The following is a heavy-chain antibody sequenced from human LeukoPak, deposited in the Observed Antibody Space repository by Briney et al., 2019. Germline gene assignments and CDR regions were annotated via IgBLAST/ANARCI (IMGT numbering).Heavy chain of an antibody. V-gene: IGHV3-33*01. J-gene: IGHJ4*02. CDR1: GFTFSSYG. CDR3: ARDRRYGFWSGYGYFDY. CDR2: IWYDGSNK. D-gene: IGHD3-3*01. Sequence: GGSLRLSCAASGFTFSSYGMHWVRQAPGKGLEWVAVIWYDGSNKYYADSVKGRFTISRDNSKNTLYLQMNSLRAEDTAVYYCARDRRYGFWSGYGYFDYWGQGTLVTVSS.